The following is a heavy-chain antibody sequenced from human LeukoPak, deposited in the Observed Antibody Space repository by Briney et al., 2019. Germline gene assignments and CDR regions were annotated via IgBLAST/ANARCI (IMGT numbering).Heavy chain of an antibody. CDR3: ASGGRVPSATFVY. D-gene: IGHD3-10*02. CDR1: GFTFNNYW. Sequence: GGSLRLSCAASGFTFNNYWMSWVRQAPGKGLEWVANIKQDGSEKYYVDSVKGRFTISRDNAKNSLYLQMNSLRAEDTAVYYCASGGRVPSATFVYWGQGALVTVSS. CDR2: IKQDGSEK. V-gene: IGHV3-7*05. J-gene: IGHJ4*02.